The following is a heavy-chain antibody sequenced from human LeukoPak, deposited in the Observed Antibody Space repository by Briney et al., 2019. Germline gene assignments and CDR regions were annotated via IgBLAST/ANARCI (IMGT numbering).Heavy chain of an antibody. J-gene: IGHJ3*02. D-gene: IGHD3-3*01. CDR1: GGSISSSSYY. V-gene: IGHV4-61*05. Sequence: PSETLSLTCTVSGGSISSSSYYWGWIRQPPGKGLEWIGYIYYSGSTNYNPSLKSRVTISVDTSKNQFSLKLSSVTAADTAVYYCARGYDFWSGYYHHAFDIWGQGTMVTVSS. CDR2: IYYSGST. CDR3: ARGYDFWSGYYHHAFDI.